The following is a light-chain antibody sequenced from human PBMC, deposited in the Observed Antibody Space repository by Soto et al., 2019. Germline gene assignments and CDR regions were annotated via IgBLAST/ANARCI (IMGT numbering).Light chain of an antibody. CDR1: QSISSW. Sequence: DIQMTRSPSTLSASVGDRVTITCRASQSISSWLAWYQQKPGKAPKLLIYDASSLESGVPSRFSGSGSGTEFTLTISSLQPDDFATYYCQQYNSYSKTLGQGTKV. CDR2: DAS. V-gene: IGKV1-5*01. CDR3: QQYNSYSKT. J-gene: IGKJ1*01.